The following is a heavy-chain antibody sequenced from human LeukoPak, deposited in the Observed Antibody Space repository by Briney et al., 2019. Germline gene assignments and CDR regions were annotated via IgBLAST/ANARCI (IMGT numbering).Heavy chain of an antibody. CDR3: ARDLEATSTVEMATTTQGLNDY. J-gene: IGHJ4*02. D-gene: IGHD5-24*01. Sequence: ASVTVSCKASGYTFTSYYMHWVRQAPGQGLEWMGIINPSGGSTSYAQKFQGRVTMTRDTSTSTVYMELSSLRSEDTAVYYCARDLEATSTVEMATTTQGLNDYWGQGTLVTVSS. CDR1: GYTFTSYY. V-gene: IGHV1-46*01. CDR2: INPSGGST.